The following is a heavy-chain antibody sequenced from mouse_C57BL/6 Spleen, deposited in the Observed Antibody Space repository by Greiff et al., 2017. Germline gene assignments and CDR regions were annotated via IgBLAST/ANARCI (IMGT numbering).Heavy chain of an antibody. CDR3: ARSGSYYYVSSYDYFDY. CDR1: GYAFSSSW. J-gene: IGHJ2*01. Sequence: VQLQQSGPELVKPGASVKISCKASGYAFSSSWMNWVKQRPGKGLEWIGRIYPGDGDTNYNGKFKGKATLTADKSSSTAYMQLSSLTSEDSAVYFCARSGSYYYVSSYDYFDYWGQGTTLTVSS. D-gene: IGHD1-1*01. CDR2: IYPGDGDT. V-gene: IGHV1-82*01.